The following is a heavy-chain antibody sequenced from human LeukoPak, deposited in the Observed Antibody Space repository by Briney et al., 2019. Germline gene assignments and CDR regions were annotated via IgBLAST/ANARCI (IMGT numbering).Heavy chain of an antibody. D-gene: IGHD1-1*01. V-gene: IGHV3-74*01. CDR2: INRDGSST. Sequence: GGSLRLSCAATGFTFSSYWMHWVRQAPGKGLVWVSRINRDGSSTSYADSVKGRFTISRDNAKNTLDLQMNSLRAEDTAVYYCARDSGTDDAFDIWGQGTMVTVSS. CDR3: ARDSGTDDAFDI. CDR1: GFTFSSYW. J-gene: IGHJ3*02.